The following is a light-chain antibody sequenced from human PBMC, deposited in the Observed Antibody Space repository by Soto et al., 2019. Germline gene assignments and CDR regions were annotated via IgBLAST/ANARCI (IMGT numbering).Light chain of an antibody. Sequence: QSVLTQPPSASGSPGQSVSISCTGTSSDIGAYNFVSWYHHHPGKVPKVIIYETSKRPSGVSDRFSGSKSGNTASLTISGLQAEDEADYYCFSFTSANTHVFGSGTKLTVL. J-gene: IGLJ1*01. CDR1: SSDIGAYNF. CDR3: FSFTSANTHV. V-gene: IGLV2-8*01. CDR2: ETS.